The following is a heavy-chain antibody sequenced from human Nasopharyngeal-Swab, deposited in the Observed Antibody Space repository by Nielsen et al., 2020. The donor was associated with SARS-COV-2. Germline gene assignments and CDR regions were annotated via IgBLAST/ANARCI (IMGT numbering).Heavy chain of an antibody. CDR1: GCSISSYY. Sequence: ETLTRTWTVAGCSISSYYWSWIRQPPGKGLEWIGYIYYSGSTNYNPSLKSRVTISVDTSKNQFSLKLSSVTAADTAVYYCARGFDYWGQGTLVTVSS. J-gene: IGHJ4*02. CDR3: ARGFDY. CDR2: IYYSGST. V-gene: IGHV4-59*01.